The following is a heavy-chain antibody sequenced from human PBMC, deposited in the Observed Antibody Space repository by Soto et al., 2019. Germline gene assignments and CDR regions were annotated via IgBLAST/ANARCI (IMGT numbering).Heavy chain of an antibody. D-gene: IGHD2-15*01. CDR3: ARGPGGPDGPGDY. J-gene: IGHJ4*02. Sequence: QVQLVQSGAEVKKPGASVKVSCKASGYTFTSYAMHWVRQAPGQRLEWMGWINAGNGNTKYSQKFQGRGTITRETSASTTYIELNSLRSEDTAVYYCARGPGGPDGPGDYWGQGTLVTVSS. V-gene: IGHV1-3*01. CDR2: INAGNGNT. CDR1: GYTFTSYA.